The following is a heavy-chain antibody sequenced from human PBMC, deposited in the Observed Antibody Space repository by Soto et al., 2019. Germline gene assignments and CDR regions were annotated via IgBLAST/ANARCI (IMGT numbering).Heavy chain of an antibody. Sequence: SLRLSCAASGFTFGSYTMNWVRQAPGKGLEWVATIWPDGSDKYYVDSMRGRFTVSRDNAKASLYLQMNSLRVEDTAIYYCASLLGSVTTFDYWGQGTLVTVSS. CDR3: ASLLGSVTTFDY. V-gene: IGHV3-7*01. D-gene: IGHD1-1*01. CDR2: IWPDGSDK. CDR1: GFTFGSYT. J-gene: IGHJ4*02.